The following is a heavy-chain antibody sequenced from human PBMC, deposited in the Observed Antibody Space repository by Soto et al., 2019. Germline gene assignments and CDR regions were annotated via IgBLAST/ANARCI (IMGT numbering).Heavy chain of an antibody. V-gene: IGHV3-23*01. Sequence: GGSLRLSCAASGFTFSSYAMNWVRQAPGKGLEWVSRISDSGGNTYYADSVEGRFTISRDNSKNTLYLQMSSLRVEDTALYYCAKEITMLRGILGASDIWGQGTMVTVSS. J-gene: IGHJ3*02. CDR2: ISDSGGNT. CDR3: AKEITMLRGILGASDI. CDR1: GFTFSSYA. D-gene: IGHD3-10*01.